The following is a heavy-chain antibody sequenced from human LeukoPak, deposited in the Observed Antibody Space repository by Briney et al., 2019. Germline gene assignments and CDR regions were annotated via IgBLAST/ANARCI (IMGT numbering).Heavy chain of an antibody. CDR3: ARGARWWSETGLPDY. J-gene: IGHJ4*02. CDR2: INHSGST. D-gene: IGHD2-15*01. Sequence: SETLSVTCAVYGGSFSGYYWSWIRQPPGKGLEWIGEINHSGSTNYNPSLKSRVTISVDTSKNQFSLKLSSVTAADTAVYYCARGARWWSETGLPDYWGQGTLVTVSS. CDR1: GGSFSGYY. V-gene: IGHV4-34*01.